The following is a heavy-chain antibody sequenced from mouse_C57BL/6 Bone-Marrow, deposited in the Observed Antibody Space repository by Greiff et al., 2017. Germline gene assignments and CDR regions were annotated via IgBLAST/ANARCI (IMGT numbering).Heavy chain of an antibody. CDR3: ARRGYGSSSLYYFDY. J-gene: IGHJ2*01. CDR2: ISSGGSYT. V-gene: IGHV5-6*01. D-gene: IGHD1-1*01. CDR1: GFTFSSYG. Sequence: EVHLVESGGDLVKPGGSLKLSCAASGFTFSSYGMYWVRQTPDKRLEWVATISSGGSYTYYPDSVKGRFTISRDNAKNTLYLQMSSLKSEDTAMYYCARRGYGSSSLYYFDYWGQGTTLTVAS.